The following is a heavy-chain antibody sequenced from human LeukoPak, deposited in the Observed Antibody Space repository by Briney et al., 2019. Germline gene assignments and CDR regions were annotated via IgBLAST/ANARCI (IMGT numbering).Heavy chain of an antibody. CDR3: ARHPIAAGGAYNWFDP. V-gene: IGHV5-51*01. CDR2: IYPRDSNT. D-gene: IGHD6-13*01. CDR1: GYSFSSYW. Sequence: GESLKISCKCSGYSFSSYWIGWVRQMPGKGLEWMGMIYPRDSNTIYSPSFQGQVTISVDTSINTAYLQWISLKASDTAMYYCARHPIAAGGAYNWFDPWGQGTLVTVSS. J-gene: IGHJ5*02.